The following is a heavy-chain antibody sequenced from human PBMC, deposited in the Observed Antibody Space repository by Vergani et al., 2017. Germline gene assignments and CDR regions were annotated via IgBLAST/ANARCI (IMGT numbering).Heavy chain of an antibody. CDR1: GGSISSYY. CDR3: AGVPRSGRWLQLSNNWFDP. J-gene: IGHJ5*02. V-gene: IGHV4-59*01. CDR2: IYYSGST. D-gene: IGHD5-24*01. Sequence: QVQLQESGPGLVKPSETLSLTCTVSGGSISSYYWSWIRQPPGKGLEWIGYIYYSGSTNYNPSLKSRATISVDTSKNQFALKLSSVTAADTAVYYCAGVPRSGRWLQLSNNWFDPWGQGTLVTVSS.